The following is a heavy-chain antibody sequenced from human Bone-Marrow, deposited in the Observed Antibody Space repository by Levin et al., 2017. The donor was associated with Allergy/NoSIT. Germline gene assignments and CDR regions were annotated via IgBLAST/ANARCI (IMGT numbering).Heavy chain of an antibody. V-gene: IGHV3-48*01. CDR3: ARDLVGGDL. D-gene: IGHD2-21*01. CDR2: ISSSSSTI. Sequence: GGSLRLSCAASGFTFSTYSMKWVRQAPGKGLEWVSYISSSSSTIYYADFVKGRFTISRDNAKNSLYLQMNSLRAEDTAVYYCARDLVGGDLWGQGTLVTVSS. J-gene: IGHJ5*02. CDR1: GFTFSTYS.